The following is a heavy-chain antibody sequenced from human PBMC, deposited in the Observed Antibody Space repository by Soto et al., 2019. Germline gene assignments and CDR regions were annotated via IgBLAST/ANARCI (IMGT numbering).Heavy chain of an antibody. V-gene: IGHV1-69*12. CDR3: ARASLTYGGNGGGWYFDL. J-gene: IGHJ2*01. D-gene: IGHD4-17*01. Sequence: QVQLVQSGAEVKKPGSSVKVSSKASGGTFSSYAISWVRQAPGQGLEWMGGIIPIFGTANYAQKFQGRVTITADESTSTAYMELSSLRSEDTAVYYCARASLTYGGNGGGWYFDLWGRGTLVTVSS. CDR2: IIPIFGTA. CDR1: GGTFSSYA.